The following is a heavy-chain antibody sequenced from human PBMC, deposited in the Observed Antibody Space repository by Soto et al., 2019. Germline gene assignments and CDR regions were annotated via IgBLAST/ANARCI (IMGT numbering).Heavy chain of an antibody. CDR2: FDPEDGET. CDR3: ATSLPRITIFGVVTKSDAFDI. Sequence: ASVKVSCKVSGYTLTELSMHWVRQAPGKGLEWMGGFDPEDGETIYAQKFQGRVTMTEDTSTDTAYMELSSLRSEDTAVYYCATSLPRITIFGVVTKSDAFDIWGQGTMVTVSS. V-gene: IGHV1-24*01. J-gene: IGHJ3*02. D-gene: IGHD3-3*01. CDR1: GYTLTELS.